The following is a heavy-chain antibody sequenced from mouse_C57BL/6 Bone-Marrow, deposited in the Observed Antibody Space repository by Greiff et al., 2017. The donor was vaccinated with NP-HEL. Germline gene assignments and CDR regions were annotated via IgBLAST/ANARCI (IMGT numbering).Heavy chain of an antibody. CDR2: IWSGGST. Sequence: VKLMESGPGLVQPSQSLSITCTVSGFSLTSYGVHWVRQSPGKGLEWLGVIWSGGSTDYNAAFISRLSISKDNSKSQVFFKMNSLQADDTAIYYCARNWLGDGNSWFAYWGQGTLVTVSA. CDR1: GFSLTSYG. V-gene: IGHV2-2*01. J-gene: IGHJ3*01. CDR3: ARNWLGDGNSWFAY. D-gene: IGHD2-1*01.